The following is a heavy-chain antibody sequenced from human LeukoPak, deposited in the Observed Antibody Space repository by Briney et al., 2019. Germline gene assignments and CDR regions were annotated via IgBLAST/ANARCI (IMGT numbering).Heavy chain of an antibody. J-gene: IGHJ4*02. Sequence: VQPGGAPRLSCAASWFTLSSDAMPWVRPAPREGLGYVSAISSNGGTTHYGNSVKGRFTISRDNSKNTLYLQMGSLRAEDMAVYFCARSSGYGYYFDYWGQGTLVTVSS. D-gene: IGHD3-22*01. CDR2: ISSNGGTT. CDR3: ARSSGYGYYFDY. CDR1: WFTLSSDA. V-gene: IGHV3-64*01.